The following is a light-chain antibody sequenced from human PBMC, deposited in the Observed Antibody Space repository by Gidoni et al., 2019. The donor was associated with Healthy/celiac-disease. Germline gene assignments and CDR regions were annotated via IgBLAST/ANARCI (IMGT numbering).Light chain of an antibody. Sequence: EIVMTQSPATLSVSPGERATLSCRASQSVSSNLAWYQQKPGQAPRLLIYCASTRATGIPARFRGSGSGTEFTLTISRLQSEDFAVYYCQQYNNWPPLTFGGGTKVEIK. V-gene: IGKV3-15*01. CDR3: QQYNNWPPLT. CDR1: QSVSSN. CDR2: CAS. J-gene: IGKJ4*01.